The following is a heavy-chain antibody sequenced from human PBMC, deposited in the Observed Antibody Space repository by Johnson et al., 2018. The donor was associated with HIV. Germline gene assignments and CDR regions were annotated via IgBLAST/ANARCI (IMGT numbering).Heavy chain of an antibody. D-gene: IGHD3-22*01. CDR1: GFTFDDYG. J-gene: IGHJ3*02. CDR2: INWNGGST. V-gene: IGHV3-20*04. CDR3: ARVSRAYDSSGYYYPNDAFYI. Sequence: VQLMESGGGVVRPGGSLRLSCAASGFTFDDYGMTWVRQAPGKGLEWVSGINWNGGSTGYADSVKGRFTISRDNARNSLYLQMNSLRAEDTALYYCARVSRAYDSSGYYYPNDAFYIWGQGTMVTVSS.